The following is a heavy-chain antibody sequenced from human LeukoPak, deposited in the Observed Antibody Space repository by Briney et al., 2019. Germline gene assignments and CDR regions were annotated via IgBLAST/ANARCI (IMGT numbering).Heavy chain of an antibody. CDR1: GFTFSSFA. Sequence: GGSLRLSCAASGFTFSSFAMSWVRQAPGKGLEWVSGISGSGASTYYADSVKGRFTISRDNSQNTLYLQMNSLRAEDTAIYYCAKARAGDITAAFNYWGQGTLVTVSS. CDR3: AKARAGDITAAFNY. J-gene: IGHJ4*02. V-gene: IGHV3-23*01. D-gene: IGHD6-13*01. CDR2: ISGSGAST.